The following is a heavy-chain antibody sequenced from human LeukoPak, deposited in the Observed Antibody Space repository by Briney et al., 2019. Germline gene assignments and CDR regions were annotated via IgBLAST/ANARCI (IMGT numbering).Heavy chain of an antibody. J-gene: IGHJ6*02. D-gene: IGHD6-19*01. Sequence: ASVKVSCKASGYTFIAYHMHWVRQATGQGLEWMGWMNPNSGNTGYAQKFQGRVTMTRNTSISTAYMELSSLRSEDTAVYYCAAVAGFYYGMDVWGQGTTVTVSS. V-gene: IGHV1-8*02. CDR2: MNPNSGNT. CDR1: GYTFIAYH. CDR3: AAVAGFYYGMDV.